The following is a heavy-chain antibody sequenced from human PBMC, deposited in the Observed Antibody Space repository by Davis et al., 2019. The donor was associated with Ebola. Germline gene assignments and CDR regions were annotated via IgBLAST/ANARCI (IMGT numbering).Heavy chain of an antibody. J-gene: IGHJ4*02. D-gene: IGHD4-17*01. CDR1: GLDFVNYA. CDR3: ASGGHYGVPLADY. Sequence: GGSLRLSCVASGLDFVNYAMFWVRQAPGKGLEWVSGISGGGATTRYTDSVKGRFTISRDNAKNSLYLQMNSLRAEDTAVYYCASGGHYGVPLADYWGQGTLVTVSS. CDR2: ISGGGATT. V-gene: IGHV3-20*04.